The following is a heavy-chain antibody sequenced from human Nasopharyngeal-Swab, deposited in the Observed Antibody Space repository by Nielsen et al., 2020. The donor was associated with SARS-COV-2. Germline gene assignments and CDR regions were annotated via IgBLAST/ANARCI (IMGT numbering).Heavy chain of an antibody. CDR1: GFTFSSYS. Sequence: GESLKISCAASGFTFSSYSMNWVRQAPGKGLEWVSSISSSSSYIYYADSVKGRFTISRDNAKNSLYLQMNSLRAEDTAVYYCARDSLNYYDSSGYYNPWGRGSYYYYGMDVWGQGTTVTVSS. J-gene: IGHJ6*02. CDR3: ARDSLNYYDSSGYYNPWGRGSYYYYGMDV. V-gene: IGHV3-21*01. D-gene: IGHD3-22*01. CDR2: ISSSSSYI.